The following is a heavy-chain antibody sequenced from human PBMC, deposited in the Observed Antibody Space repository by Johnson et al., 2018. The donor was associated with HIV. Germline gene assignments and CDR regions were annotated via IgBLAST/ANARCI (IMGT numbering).Heavy chain of an antibody. Sequence: QVQLVESGGGLVQPGGSLRLSCAASGFTFSRYGMHWVRQAPGKGLEWVAFIRYDGSKKYYADSVKGRFTISRDNSKNTLYLQMNSLRAEDTAVYHCAKGTAVVVTAHDAFDIWGQGTMVTVSS. CDR3: AKGTAVVVTAHDAFDI. V-gene: IGHV3-30*02. CDR2: IRYDGSKK. D-gene: IGHD2-21*02. J-gene: IGHJ3*02. CDR1: GFTFSRYG.